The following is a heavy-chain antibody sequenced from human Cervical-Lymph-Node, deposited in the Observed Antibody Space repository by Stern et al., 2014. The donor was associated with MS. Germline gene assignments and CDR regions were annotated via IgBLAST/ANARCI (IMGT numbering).Heavy chain of an antibody. CDR3: ARPWGIVATTGTHYYYYGMDV. Sequence: QLVQSGAEVKKPGSSVKVSCKTSGDTFRNYAISWVRQAPGQGIEWMGGIIPIFGTTNYAQEFQGRVTLTADTSTTTAYMELSSLRYGDTAVYFCARPWGIVATTGTHYYYYGMDVWGQGTTVTVAS. J-gene: IGHJ6*02. D-gene: IGHD5-12*01. CDR2: IIPIFGTT. CDR1: GDTFRNYA. V-gene: IGHV1-69*06.